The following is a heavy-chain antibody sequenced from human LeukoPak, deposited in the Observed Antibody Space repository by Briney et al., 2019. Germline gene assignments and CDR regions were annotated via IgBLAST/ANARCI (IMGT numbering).Heavy chain of an antibody. Sequence: GGSLRLSCAASGFTFSSYAMSWVRQAPGKGLEWVSAISGSGGSTYYADSVKGRFTISRDNSKNTLYLQMNSLKTEDTAVYYCTTGAFITMVRGGDYFDYWGQGTLVTVSS. D-gene: IGHD3-10*01. CDR1: GFTFSSYA. V-gene: IGHV3-23*01. J-gene: IGHJ4*02. CDR3: TTGAFITMVRGGDYFDY. CDR2: ISGSGGST.